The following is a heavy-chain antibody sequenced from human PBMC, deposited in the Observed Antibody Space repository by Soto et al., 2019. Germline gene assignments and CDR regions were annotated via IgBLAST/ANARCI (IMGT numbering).Heavy chain of an antibody. D-gene: IGHD3-10*01. J-gene: IGHJ3*02. V-gene: IGHV1-8*01. Sequence: QVQLVQSGAEVKKPGASVKVSCKASGYTFTSYDINWVRQATGQGLEWMGWMNPNSGNTGYAQKFQGRVTMTRNTSIRTAYMELSSLRSEDTAVYYCARGHKFVFVLLRLGGGGAFDIWGQGTMVTVSS. CDR2: MNPNSGNT. CDR1: GYTFTSYD. CDR3: ARGHKFVFVLLRLGGGGAFDI.